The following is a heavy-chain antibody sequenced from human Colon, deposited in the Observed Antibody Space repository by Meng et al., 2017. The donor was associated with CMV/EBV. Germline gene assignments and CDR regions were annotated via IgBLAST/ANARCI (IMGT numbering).Heavy chain of an antibody. CDR2: ISGYNGNT. CDR3: AGGYDFWNGHYDY. D-gene: IGHD3-3*01. Sequence: ASVKVSCKASGYTFTNYGINWVRQAPGQGLEWMGWISGYNGNTNYAQKFQGRFTMTTDTSTSTAYMELRSLRSDDTAVYYCAGGYDFWNGHYDYWGQGTLVTVSS. J-gene: IGHJ4*02. CDR1: GYTFTNYG. V-gene: IGHV1-18*01.